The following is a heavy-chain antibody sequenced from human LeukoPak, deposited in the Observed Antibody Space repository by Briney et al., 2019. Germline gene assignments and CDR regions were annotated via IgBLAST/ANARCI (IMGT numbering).Heavy chain of an antibody. CDR2: ISYDGSNK. CDR1: GFTFSSYS. CDR3: AREGIAVAGSYYFDY. J-gene: IGHJ4*02. D-gene: IGHD6-19*01. V-gene: IGHV3-30*03. Sequence: PGGSLRLSCAASGFTFSSYSMNWVRQAPGKGLEWVAVISYDGSNKYYADSVKGRFTISRDNSKNTLYLQMNSLRAEDTAVYYCAREGIAVAGSYYFDYWGQGTLVTVSS.